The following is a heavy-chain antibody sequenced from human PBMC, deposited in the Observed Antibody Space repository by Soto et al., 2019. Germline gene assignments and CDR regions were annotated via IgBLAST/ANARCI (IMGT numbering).Heavy chain of an antibody. CDR1: GFTFDDYA. V-gene: IGHV3-64D*06. CDR3: VKDRGTRIRGPFDY. Sequence: PGGSLRLSCAASGFTFDDYAMHWVRQAPGKGLEYVSAISGNGDSTYYADSVKDRFTISRDNSKNTLYLQMSSLRPEDTAVYYCVKDRGTRIRGPFDYWGQGTLVTAPQ. J-gene: IGHJ4*02. D-gene: IGHD1-1*01. CDR2: ISGNGDST.